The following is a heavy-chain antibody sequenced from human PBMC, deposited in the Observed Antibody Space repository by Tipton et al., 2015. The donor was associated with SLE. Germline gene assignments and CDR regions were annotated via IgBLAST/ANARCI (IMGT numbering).Heavy chain of an antibody. V-gene: IGHV3-11*01. J-gene: IGHJ3*02. CDR2: ISGSGKTI. Sequence: SLRLSCAASGFTFSDYYMSWIRQAPGKGLEWVSYISGSGKTIYYADSVTGRFTISRDSLKNTVYLQMNSLRAEDTAMYFCARDSDYDFWRGHLDAFDMWGQGTMVTVSS. CDR1: GFTFSDYY. CDR3: ARDSDYDFWRGHLDAFDM. D-gene: IGHD3-3*01.